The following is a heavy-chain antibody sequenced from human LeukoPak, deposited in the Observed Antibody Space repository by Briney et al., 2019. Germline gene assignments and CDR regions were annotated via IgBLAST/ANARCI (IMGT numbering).Heavy chain of an antibody. D-gene: IGHD6-19*01. CDR2: ISSSSSTI. Sequence: GDSLRLSCAASGFTFSSYSMIWVRQAPGKGLEWVSYISSSSSTISYADSVKGRFTISRDNAKNSLYLQMNSLRAEDTAVYYCARVLIAVAGQGVDFWGQGTLVTVSS. J-gene: IGHJ4*02. V-gene: IGHV3-48*04. CDR3: ARVLIAVAGQGVDF. CDR1: GFTFSSYS.